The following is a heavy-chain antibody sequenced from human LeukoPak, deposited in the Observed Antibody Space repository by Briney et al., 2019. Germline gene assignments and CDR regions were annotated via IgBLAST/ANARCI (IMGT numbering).Heavy chain of an antibody. CDR1: GFTFSSYW. D-gene: IGHD1-26*01. V-gene: IGHV3-74*01. Sequence: GGSLRLSCAASGFTFSSYWMHWVRQAPWKGLVWVSHINSDGSSTNYADSVKGRFTISRDNARDTLYLQMNSLRAEDTAVYYCARSYSGSYYDFDHWGQGTLVTVSS. CDR2: INSDGSST. CDR3: ARSYSGSYYDFDH. J-gene: IGHJ4*02.